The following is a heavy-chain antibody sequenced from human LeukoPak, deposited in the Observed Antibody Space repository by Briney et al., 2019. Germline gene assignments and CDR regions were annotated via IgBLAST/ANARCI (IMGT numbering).Heavy chain of an antibody. Sequence: GGSLRLSCAASGFTVITNDMTWVRQAPGKGLEWVSVLYSDGNTKYADSVQGRFTISGDNSKNTLYLEMNSLSPDDTSVYYCARGGHPLAANTLPYWGRGTLVTVPS. D-gene: IGHD6-25*01. J-gene: IGHJ4*02. CDR3: ARGGHPLAANTLPY. CDR1: GFTVITND. V-gene: IGHV3-53*01. CDR2: LYSDGNT.